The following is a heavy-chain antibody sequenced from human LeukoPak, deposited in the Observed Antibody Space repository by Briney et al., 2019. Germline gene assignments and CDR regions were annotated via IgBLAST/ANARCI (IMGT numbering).Heavy chain of an antibody. Sequence: ASVKVSCKATGYTFTSYDINWVRQATGQGLEWMGWMNPNSGNTGYAQKFQGRVTMTRNTSISTAYMELSSLRSEDTAVYYCARGRLTGALMIAAENDYWGQGTLVPVSS. D-gene: IGHD3-22*01. J-gene: IGHJ4*02. CDR1: GYTFTSYD. CDR2: MNPNSGNT. V-gene: IGHV1-8*01. CDR3: ARGRLTGALMIAAENDY.